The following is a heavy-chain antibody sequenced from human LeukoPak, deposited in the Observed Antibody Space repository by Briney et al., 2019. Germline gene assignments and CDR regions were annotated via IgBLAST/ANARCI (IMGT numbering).Heavy chain of an antibody. CDR3: AELGITMIGGV. CDR1: GFSFSTYW. CDR2: IKQDGSEK. J-gene: IGHJ6*04. Sequence: GGSLRLSCAASGFSFSTYWMSWVRQAPGKGLEWVANIKQDGSEKYYVDSVKGRFTIARDNAKNSLYLQMNSLRAEDTAVYYCAELGITMIGGVWGKGTTVTISS. V-gene: IGHV3-7*01. D-gene: IGHD3-10*02.